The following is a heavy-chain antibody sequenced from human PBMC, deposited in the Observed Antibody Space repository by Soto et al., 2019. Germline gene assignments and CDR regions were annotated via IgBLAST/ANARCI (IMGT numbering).Heavy chain of an antibody. CDR1: GGSISSGGYY. CDR2: IYYSGST. J-gene: IGHJ6*03. V-gene: IGHV4-31*03. D-gene: IGHD3-3*01. CDR3: ARAWYYDFWSGYLRYYYYMVV. Sequence: SETLSLTCTVSGGSISSGGYYWSWIRQHPGKGLEWIGYIYYSGSTYYNPSLKSRVTISVDTSKNQFSLKLSSVTAADTAVYYFARAWYYDFWSGYLRYYYYMVVWGKGTTVTVSS.